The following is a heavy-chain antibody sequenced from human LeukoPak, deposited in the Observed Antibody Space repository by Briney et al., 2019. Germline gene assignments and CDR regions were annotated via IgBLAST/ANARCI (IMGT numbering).Heavy chain of an antibody. V-gene: IGHV3-33*01. CDR2: IWYDGSDR. J-gene: IGHJ6*02. CDR1: GFSFGSYG. Sequence: GGSLRLSCEASGFSFGSYGMHWVRQAPGKGLEWVAVIWYDGSDRYYADSVKGRSTISRDNSKNTVYLQMNSLRVEDTAVYYCARRQTYGMDVWGQGTTVTVSS. CDR3: ARRQTYGMDV.